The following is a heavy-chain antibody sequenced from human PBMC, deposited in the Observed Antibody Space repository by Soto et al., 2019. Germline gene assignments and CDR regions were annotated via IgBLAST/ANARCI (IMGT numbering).Heavy chain of an antibody. D-gene: IGHD3-9*01. Sequence: SETLCLTCAVSGGSVGSGSYYWSWIRQPLGKGLEWIGYIYYSGNTDYNPSLRARASISVNKAKNHFSLQLTSVTGADTAVYFCARDVRDTGYSYWFDPWGQGILVTV. CDR1: GGSVGSGSYY. V-gene: IGHV4-61*03. CDR3: ARDVRDTGYSYWFDP. CDR2: IYYSGNT. J-gene: IGHJ5*02.